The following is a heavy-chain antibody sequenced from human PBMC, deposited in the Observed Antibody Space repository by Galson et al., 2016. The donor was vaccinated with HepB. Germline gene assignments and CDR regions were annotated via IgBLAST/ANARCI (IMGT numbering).Heavy chain of an antibody. J-gene: IGHJ4*02. V-gene: IGHV4-39*01. D-gene: IGHD2/OR15-2a*01. CDR3: VRQFRSEEYPRAIDY. Sequence: SETLSLTCSVSGDSISRTNCYWGWIRQPPGKGLEWISTTYYSGFTYYNPSLKSRVSITVDTSKNQFSLRLSSVSAADTAVYYCVRQFRSEEYPRAIDYWGQGTLVTVSS. CDR2: TYYSGFT. CDR1: GDSISRTNCY.